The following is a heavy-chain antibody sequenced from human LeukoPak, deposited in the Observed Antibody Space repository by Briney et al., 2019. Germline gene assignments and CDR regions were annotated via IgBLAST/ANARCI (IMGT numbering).Heavy chain of an antibody. CDR2: IIPIFGTA. D-gene: IGHD3-10*01. Sequence: SVKVSCKASGGTFSSYAISWVRQAPGQGLEWMGGIIPIFGTANYAQKFQGRVTITADESTSTAYMGLSSLRSEDTAVYYCARNYLDYYGSGSYEGGLDYWGQGTLVTVSS. CDR1: GGTFSSYA. CDR3: ARNYLDYYGSGSYEGGLDY. J-gene: IGHJ4*02. V-gene: IGHV1-69*01.